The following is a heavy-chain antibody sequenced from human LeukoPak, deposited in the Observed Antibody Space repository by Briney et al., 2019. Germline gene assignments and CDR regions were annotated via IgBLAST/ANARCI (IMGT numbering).Heavy chain of an antibody. Sequence: GGSLKLSCAASGFTFSSYSMNWVRQAPGKGLEWVSSISSSSSYIYYADSVKGRFTISRDNAKNSLYLQMNSLRAEDTAVYYCARDRDSRSAFDIWGQGTMVTVSS. CDR2: ISSSSSYI. D-gene: IGHD3-22*01. V-gene: IGHV3-21*01. CDR1: GFTFSSYS. J-gene: IGHJ3*02. CDR3: ARDRDSRSAFDI.